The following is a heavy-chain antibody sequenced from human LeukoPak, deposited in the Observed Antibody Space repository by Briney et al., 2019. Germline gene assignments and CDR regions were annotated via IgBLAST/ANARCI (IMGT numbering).Heavy chain of an antibody. J-gene: IGHJ6*02. CDR3: ARGSRSTSLDGMDV. CDR1: GYTFTGYY. CDR2: INPNSGGT. Sequence: ASVKVSCKASGYTFTGYYMHWVRQAPGQGLEWMGWINPNSGGTNYAQKFQGRVTMTRDTSISTAYMELSRLRSDDTAVYYSARGSRSTSLDGMDVWGQGTTVTVSS. V-gene: IGHV1-2*02. D-gene: IGHD5/OR15-5a*01.